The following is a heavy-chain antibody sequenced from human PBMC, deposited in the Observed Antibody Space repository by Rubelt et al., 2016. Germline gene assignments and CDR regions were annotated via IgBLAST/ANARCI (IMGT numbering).Heavy chain of an antibody. Sequence: MGWINPNSGGTNCAQKFQGRVTMTRDTSISTAYMELSRLRSDDTAVYYCARDSHIVVVPAARRWFDPWGQGTLVTVSS. D-gene: IGHD2-2*01. CDR3: ARDSHIVVVPAARRWFDP. J-gene: IGHJ5*02. CDR2: INPNSGGT. V-gene: IGHV1-2*02.